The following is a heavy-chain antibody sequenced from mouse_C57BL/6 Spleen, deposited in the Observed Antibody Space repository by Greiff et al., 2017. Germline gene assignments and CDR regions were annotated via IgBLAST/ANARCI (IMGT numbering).Heavy chain of an antibody. D-gene: IGHD1-1*01. V-gene: IGHV5-17*01. CDR1: GFTFSDYG. J-gene: IGHJ4*01. Sequence: EVQGVESGGGLVKPGGSLKLSCAASGFTFSDYGMHWVRQAPEKGLEWVAYISSGSSTIYYADTVKGRFTISRDNAKNTLFLQMTSLRSEDTAMYYCARPYYYGSSFYYYAMDYWGQGTSVTVSS. CDR3: ARPYYYGSSFYYYAMDY. CDR2: ISSGSSTI.